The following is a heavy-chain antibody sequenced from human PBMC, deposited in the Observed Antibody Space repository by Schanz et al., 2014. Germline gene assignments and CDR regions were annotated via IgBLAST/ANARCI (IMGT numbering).Heavy chain of an antibody. CDR2: VNYIGST. Sequence: QVQLQESGPGLVKPSETLSLTCTVSGGTISSYYWSWVRQAPGKGLEWIGYVNYIGSTKYNPSLESRVTISADTSKKQFSLKMTSVTTADTAVYYCASTHWFGSGTTIVDYWGQGTLVTVSS. D-gene: IGHD3-10*01. CDR1: GGTISSYY. V-gene: IGHV4-59*01. CDR3: ASTHWFGSGTTIVDY. J-gene: IGHJ4*02.